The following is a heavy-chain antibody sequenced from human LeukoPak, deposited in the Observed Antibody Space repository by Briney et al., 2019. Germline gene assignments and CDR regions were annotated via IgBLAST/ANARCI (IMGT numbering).Heavy chain of an antibody. CDR2: IYYSGST. V-gene: IGHV4-39*07. D-gene: IGHD4-17*01. J-gene: IGHJ6*03. CDR3: ARELRYYYYYMDV. Sequence: SETLSLTCTVSGGSISGSSYYWGWIRQPPGKGLEWIGSIYYSGSTYYNPSLKSRVTISVDTSKSQFSLKLSSVTAADTAVYYCARELRYYYYYMDVWGKGTTVTVSS. CDR1: GGSISGSSYY.